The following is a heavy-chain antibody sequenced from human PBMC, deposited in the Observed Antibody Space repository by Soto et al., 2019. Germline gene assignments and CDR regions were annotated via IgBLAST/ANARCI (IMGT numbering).Heavy chain of an antibody. CDR3: AIDLSWGSNWFYYMAF. V-gene: IGHV3-48*01. D-gene: IGHD7-27*01. Sequence: EVQLVESGGGLVQPGGSLRLSCATSGFILSDCAMNWVRQAPGKGLEWVSYISSSSSVIDYADSVKGRFTVSRDNARNSLYLQMSSLRAEDTAVYYCAIDLSWGSNWFYYMAFCGKGTPVTVS. CDR2: ISSSSSVI. CDR1: GFILSDCA. J-gene: IGHJ6*03.